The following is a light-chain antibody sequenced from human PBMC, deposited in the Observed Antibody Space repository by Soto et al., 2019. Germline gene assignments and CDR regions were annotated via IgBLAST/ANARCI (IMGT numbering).Light chain of an antibody. CDR2: DVS. CDR3: CSHAGNFIGV. J-gene: IGLJ3*02. V-gene: IGLV2-11*01. Sequence: QSALTQPRSVSGSPGQSVTISCTGTTSDITGHNHVSWYQQHPGKAPKLVIYDVSQRPSGVPDRFSASMSGSTASLTISGLQAEDEADLYCCSHAGNFIGVFGGGTKLTVL. CDR1: TSDITGHNH.